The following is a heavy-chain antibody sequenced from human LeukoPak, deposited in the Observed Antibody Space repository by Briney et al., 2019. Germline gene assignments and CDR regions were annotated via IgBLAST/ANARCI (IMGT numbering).Heavy chain of an antibody. CDR1: GYTFTGYY. CDR2: INPNSGGT. CDR3: ARAGMATILDY. J-gene: IGHJ4*02. V-gene: IGHV1-2*06. D-gene: IGHD5-24*01. Sequence: ASVTVSFTASGYTFTGYYMHWVRQAPGQGLEWMGRINPNSGGTNYAQKFQGRVTMTRDTSISTAYMELSRLRSDDTAVYYCARAGMATILDYWGQGTLVTVSS.